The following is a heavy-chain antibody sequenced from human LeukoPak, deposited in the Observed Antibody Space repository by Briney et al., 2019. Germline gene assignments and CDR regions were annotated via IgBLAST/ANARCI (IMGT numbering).Heavy chain of an antibody. V-gene: IGHV3-21*01. J-gene: IGHJ4*02. CDR2: ISSSSSYI. D-gene: IGHD2-2*01. CDR3: ATVVVVPAATDY. Sequence: GGSLRLSCAVSGFTFSSYSMNWVRQAPGKGLEWVSSISSSSSYIYYADSVKGRFTISRDNAKNSLYLQMNSLRAEDTAVYYCATVVVVPAATDYWGQGTLVTVSS. CDR1: GFTFSSYS.